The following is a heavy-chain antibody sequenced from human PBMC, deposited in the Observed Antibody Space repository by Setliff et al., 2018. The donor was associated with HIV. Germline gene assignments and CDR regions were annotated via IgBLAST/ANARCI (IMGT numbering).Heavy chain of an antibody. CDR2: ISGYNGQT. D-gene: IGHD3-16*01. Sequence: ASVKVSCKTSGYTFTTYYMHWVRQAPGQGLEWMGWISGYNGQTKDAQNFQGRVTMTTDTSTSTVYMELRSLISDDTAVYYCARGVLITFGYQNWFDPWGQGTLVTVSS. V-gene: IGHV1-18*04. CDR3: ARGVLITFGYQNWFDP. J-gene: IGHJ5*02. CDR1: GYTFTTYY.